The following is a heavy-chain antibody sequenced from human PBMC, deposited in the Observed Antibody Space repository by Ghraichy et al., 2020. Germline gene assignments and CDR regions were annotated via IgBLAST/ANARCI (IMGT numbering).Heavy chain of an antibody. CDR3: AREYCSGGRCFFGTGGSHFYS. CDR1: GFTFRDHY. Sequence: GGSLRLSCAASGFTFRDHYMSWIRQAPGKGLEWVSLISRKGRDTNYAESVRGRFTISRDDAKSSLYLQLNALRAEDTAVYYCAREYCSGGRCFFGTGGSHFYSWGKGTLVSVSS. D-gene: IGHD2-15*01. J-gene: IGHJ4*02. CDR2: ISRKGRDT. V-gene: IGHV3-11*06.